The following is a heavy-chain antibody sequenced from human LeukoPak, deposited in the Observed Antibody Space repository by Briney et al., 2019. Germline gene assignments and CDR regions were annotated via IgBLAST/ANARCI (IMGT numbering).Heavy chain of an antibody. V-gene: IGHV4-34*01. J-gene: IGHJ4*02. CDR1: GGPFSGYY. CDR2: INHSGSP. D-gene: IGHD2-2*01. Sequence: NTSETLSLICAVYGGPFSGYYWSWIRQPPGKGLEWIGEINHSGSPNYNPSLKSRVTISVDTSKNQFSLKLSSVTAADTAVYYCARGNGDPCSSTSCYRPGPLNFDYWGQGTLVTVSS. CDR3: ARGNGDPCSSTSCYRPGPLNFDY.